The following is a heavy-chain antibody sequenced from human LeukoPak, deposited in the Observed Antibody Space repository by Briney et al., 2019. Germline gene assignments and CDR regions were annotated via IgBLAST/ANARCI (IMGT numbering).Heavy chain of an antibody. CDR3: ARGLYYNGFDY. CDR1: GGSISSSSYH. J-gene: IGHJ4*02. V-gene: IGHV4-39*07. Sequence: SETLSLTCTVSGGSISSSSYHWGWIRQPPGKGLEWIGSICYSGSTYYNPSLKSRVTISVDTSKNQFSLKLSSVTAADTAVYYCARGLYYNGFDYWGQGTLVTVSS. D-gene: IGHD2-8*01. CDR2: ICYSGST.